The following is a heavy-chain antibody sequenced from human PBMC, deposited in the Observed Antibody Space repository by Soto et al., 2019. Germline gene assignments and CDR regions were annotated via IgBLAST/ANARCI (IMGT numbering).Heavy chain of an antibody. J-gene: IGHJ6*03. CDR3: ARALRETTYYYYYMDV. D-gene: IGHD1-1*01. V-gene: IGHV4-31*03. CDR1: GGSISSGGYY. CDR2: IYYSGST. Sequence: TLSLTCTVSGGSISSGGYYWSWIRQHPGKGLEWIGYIYYSGSTYYNPSLKSRVTISVDTSKNQFSLKLSSVTAADTAVYYCARALRETTYYYYYMDVWGKGTTVTVSS.